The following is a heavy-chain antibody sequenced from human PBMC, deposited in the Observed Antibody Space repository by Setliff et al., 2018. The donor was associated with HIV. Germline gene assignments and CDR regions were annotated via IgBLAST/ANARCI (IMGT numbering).Heavy chain of an antibody. Sequence: GGSLRLSCAASGFTFSGYDMNWVRQAPGKGLEWVSSISCSSSYIYYADSVKGRFTISRDNAKNSLYLQMNSLRAEDTAVYYCARDLFYSGRSGPYYFDYWGQGTLVTVSS. CDR2: ISCSSSYI. J-gene: IGHJ4*02. CDR1: GFTFSGYD. CDR3: ARDLFYSGRSGPYYFDY. D-gene: IGHD1-26*01. V-gene: IGHV3-21*01.